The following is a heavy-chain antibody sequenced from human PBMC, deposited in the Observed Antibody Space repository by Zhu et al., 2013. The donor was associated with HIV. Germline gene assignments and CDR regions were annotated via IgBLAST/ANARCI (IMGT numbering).Heavy chain of an antibody. Sequence: QVQLVQSGAEVKKPGASVKVSCKTFGYTFTGYYIQWVRQAPGQGLEWMGWINPNNGATNYAQKFQGRVTMTRDTSISTAYMELSRLRSDDTAVYYCARTRSFWQWLVNDAFDIWGQGTMVTVSS. V-gene: IGHV1-2*02. J-gene: IGHJ3*02. CDR2: INPNNGAT. D-gene: IGHD6-19*01. CDR1: GYTFTGYY. CDR3: ARTRSFWQWLVNDAFDI.